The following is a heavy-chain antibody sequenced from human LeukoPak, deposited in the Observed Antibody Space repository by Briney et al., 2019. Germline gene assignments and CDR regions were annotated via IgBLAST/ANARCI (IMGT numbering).Heavy chain of an antibody. V-gene: IGHV6-1*01. CDR1: GDSVSSNSAA. J-gene: IGHJ6*04. D-gene: IGHD6-19*01. CDR2: TYYRSKWYN. Sequence: SQTLSLTCAISGDSVSSNSAAWNWIRQSPSRGLEWLGRTYYRSKWYNDYAVSVKSRITINPDTSKNQFSLQLNSVTPEDTAVYYCARGPVEQWLVSSGKVYYYYGMDVWGEGTTVTVSS. CDR3: ARGPVEQWLVSSGKVYYYYGMDV.